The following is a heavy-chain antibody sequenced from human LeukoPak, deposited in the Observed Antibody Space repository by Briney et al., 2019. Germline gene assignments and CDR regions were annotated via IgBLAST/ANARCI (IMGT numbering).Heavy chain of an antibody. Sequence: PGGSLRLSCAASGFTFVNYVMNWVRQVPGKGLEWISLISWNSGTIGYADSVKGRFTISRDNANNFLYLQMNSLRAEETALYYCARAYKDRSLAGKKEFFQHWGQGTLVTVSS. CDR3: ARAYKDRSLAGKKEFFQH. CDR1: GFTFVNYV. CDR2: ISWNSGTI. V-gene: IGHV3-9*01. J-gene: IGHJ1*01. D-gene: IGHD6-19*01.